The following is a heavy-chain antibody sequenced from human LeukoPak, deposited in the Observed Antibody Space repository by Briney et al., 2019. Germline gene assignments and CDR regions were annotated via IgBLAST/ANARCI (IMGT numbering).Heavy chain of an antibody. CDR1: GFTFSSYE. V-gene: IGHV3-48*03. J-gene: IGHJ4*02. Sequence: GGSLRLSCAASGFTFSSYEMNWVRQAPGKGLEWVSYISSSGSTRYYADSVKGRFTTSRDNAKNSLYLQVNSLRAEDTALYYCARNFGGGDSSGPYYWGQGTLVTVSS. D-gene: IGHD3-22*01. CDR2: ISSSGSTR. CDR3: ARNFGGGDSSGPYY.